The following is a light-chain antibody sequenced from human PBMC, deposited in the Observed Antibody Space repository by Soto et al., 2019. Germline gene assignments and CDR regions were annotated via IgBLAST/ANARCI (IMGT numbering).Light chain of an antibody. J-gene: IGKJ4*01. CDR1: QSVSSY. V-gene: IGKV3-11*01. CDR3: QQRSNWPQLT. Sequence: EIVLTQSPATLSLSPGERATLSCRASQSVSSYLAWYQQKPGQAPRLLIYDASTRPTGIPARFSGSGSGTAFTLAISSLEPEDFAVYYCQQRSNWPQLTFGGGTKVEIK. CDR2: DAS.